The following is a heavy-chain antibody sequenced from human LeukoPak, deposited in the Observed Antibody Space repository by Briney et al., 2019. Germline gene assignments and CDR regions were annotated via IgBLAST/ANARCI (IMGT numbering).Heavy chain of an antibody. D-gene: IGHD3-22*01. Sequence: GGSLRLSCAASGFTFSSYSMNWVRQAPGKGLEWVSSITTSSYIYYADSVKGRFTISRDNAKNSLYLQMNSLRAEDTAVYYCARRAGNSSAYDYWGQGTLVTVSS. CDR3: ARRAGNSSAYDY. CDR1: GFTFSSYS. V-gene: IGHV3-21*01. CDR2: ITTSSYI. J-gene: IGHJ4*02.